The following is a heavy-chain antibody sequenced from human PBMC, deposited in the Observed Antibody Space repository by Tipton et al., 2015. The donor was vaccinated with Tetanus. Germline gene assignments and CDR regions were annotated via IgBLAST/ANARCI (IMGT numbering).Heavy chain of an antibody. D-gene: IGHD3-10*01. V-gene: IGHV4-4*07. CDR1: GDSFSPYY. CDR2: VHSSGIN. CDR3: ARENWYYDY. J-gene: IGHJ4*02. Sequence: TLSLTCTVSGDSFSPYYWTWIRQPAGKGLEWIGRVHSSGINAYNPSLKGRVTMSVDTSRSLFSLKQTSVTAADSALYYCARENWYYDYWGRGILVAVSS.